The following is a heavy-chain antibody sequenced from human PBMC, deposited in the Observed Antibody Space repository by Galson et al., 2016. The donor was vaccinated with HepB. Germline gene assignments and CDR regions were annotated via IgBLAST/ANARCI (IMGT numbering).Heavy chain of an antibody. J-gene: IGHJ6*04. Sequence: SLRLSCAASGFTFSGYTMNWVRQAPGKGLEWVSYISSSSSYIYYADSVKGRFTISRDNAKNSLYLQVSSLRAEDTAVYYCARQIVEVPGGTFYYYGLDVWGKGTTVTVSS. D-gene: IGHD3-22*01. V-gene: IGHV3-21*01. CDR1: GFTFSGYT. CDR2: ISSSSSYI. CDR3: ARQIVEVPGGTFYYYGLDV.